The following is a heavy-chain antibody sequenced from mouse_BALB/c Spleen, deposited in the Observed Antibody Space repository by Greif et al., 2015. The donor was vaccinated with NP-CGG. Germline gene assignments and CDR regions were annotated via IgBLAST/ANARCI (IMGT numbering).Heavy chain of an antibody. J-gene: IGHJ4*01. V-gene: IGHV1S81*02. CDR2: INPSNGGT. CDR1: GYTFTSYY. CDR3: TRGYDYDFAMDY. D-gene: IGHD2-4*01. Sequence: QVQLQQSGAELVKPGASVKLSCKASGYTFTSYYMYWVKQRPGQGLEWIGEINPSNGGTNFNEKFKSKATLTVDKSSSTAYMQLSSLTSEYSAVYYCTRGYDYDFAMDYWGQGTSVTVSS.